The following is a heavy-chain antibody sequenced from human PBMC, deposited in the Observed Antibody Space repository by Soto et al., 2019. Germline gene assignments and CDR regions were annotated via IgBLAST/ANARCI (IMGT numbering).Heavy chain of an antibody. CDR1: GFTFSSYA. Sequence: GGSLRLSCAASGFTFSSYAMHWVRQAPGKGLEWVAVISYDGSNKYYADSVKGRFTISRDNSKNTLYLQMNSLRAEDTAVYYCARDSRAYDSSGYDGYFDYWVQGTLVTV. J-gene: IGHJ4*02. CDR3: ARDSRAYDSSGYDGYFDY. D-gene: IGHD3-22*01. CDR2: ISYDGSNK. V-gene: IGHV3-30-3*01.